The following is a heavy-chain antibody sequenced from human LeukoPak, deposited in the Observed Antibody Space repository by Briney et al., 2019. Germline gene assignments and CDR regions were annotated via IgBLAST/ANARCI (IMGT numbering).Heavy chain of an antibody. CDR1: GLTFSSYG. V-gene: IGHV3-30*18. CDR3: ANASGGSCYGVCFDY. Sequence: GRSLRLSCAASGLTFSSYGMHWVRQAPGKGLEWVAVISYDGSNKYYADSVKGRFTISRDNSKNTLYLQMNSLRAEDTAVYYCANASGGSCYGVCFDYWGQGTLVTASS. J-gene: IGHJ4*02. D-gene: IGHD2-15*01. CDR2: ISYDGSNK.